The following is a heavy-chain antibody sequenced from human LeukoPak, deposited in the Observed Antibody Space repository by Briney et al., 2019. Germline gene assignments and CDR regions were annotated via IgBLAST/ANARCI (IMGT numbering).Heavy chain of an antibody. D-gene: IGHD6-6*01. J-gene: IGHJ3*02. CDR2: IYYSGST. CDR1: GGSISSYY. CDR3: ARSPIAARPSDAFDI. V-gene: IGHV4-59*01. Sequence: SETLSLTCTVSGGSISSYYWSWIRQPPGKGLEWIGYIYYSGSTNYNPSLKSRVTISVDTSKNQFSLKLSSVTAADTAVYYCARSPIAARPSDAFDIWGQGTMVTVPS.